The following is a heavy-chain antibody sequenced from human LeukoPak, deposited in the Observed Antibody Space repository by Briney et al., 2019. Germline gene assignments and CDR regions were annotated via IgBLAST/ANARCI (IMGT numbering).Heavy chain of an antibody. Sequence: GESLKISCKGSGYSFTSYWIGWVRQMPGKGLEWMGIIYPGDSDTGYSTSFQGQVTISADKSISTAYLQWSSLKASDTAMYYCAIAYGGNSQFGYYFDYWGQGTLVTVSS. CDR1: GYSFTSYW. CDR3: AIAYGGNSQFGYYFDY. J-gene: IGHJ4*02. V-gene: IGHV5-51*01. D-gene: IGHD4-23*01. CDR2: IYPGDSDT.